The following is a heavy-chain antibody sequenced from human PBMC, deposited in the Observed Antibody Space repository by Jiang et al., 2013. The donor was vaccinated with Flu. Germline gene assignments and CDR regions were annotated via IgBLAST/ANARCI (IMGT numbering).Heavy chain of an antibody. J-gene: IGHJ5*02. CDR3: ARSRGYCSQTSCSNWFDI. D-gene: IGHD2-15*01. CDR2: VFESGST. V-gene: IGHV4-39*01. Sequence: LLKPSETLSLNCTVSGDSINLHSQYWGWIRQPPGKGLEWIGIVFESGSTHYNPSLKSRVTISVDNSKNQFSLTLRSVTATDTALYYYARSRGYCSQTSCSNWFDIWGQGNPGQRLH. CDR1: GDSINLHSQY.